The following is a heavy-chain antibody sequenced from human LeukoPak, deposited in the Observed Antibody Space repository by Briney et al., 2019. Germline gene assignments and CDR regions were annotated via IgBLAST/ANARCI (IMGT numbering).Heavy chain of an antibody. D-gene: IGHD3-22*01. CDR3: ARDYYYDSSGYFSP. V-gene: IGHV1-18*01. CDR2: ISAYNGNT. J-gene: IGHJ4*02. Sequence: ASVKVSCKASGYTFTSYGISWVRQAPGQGLEWMGWISAYNGNTNYAQKLQGRVTMTTDTSTSTAYMELRSLRSDDTAVYYCARDYYYDSSGYFSPWGQGTLVTVSS. CDR1: GYTFTSYG.